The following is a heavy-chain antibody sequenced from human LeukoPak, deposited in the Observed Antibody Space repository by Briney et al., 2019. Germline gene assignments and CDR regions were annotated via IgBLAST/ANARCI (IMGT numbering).Heavy chain of an antibody. J-gene: IGHJ4*02. V-gene: IGHV3-23*01. CDR2: ISDSGGNI. CDR1: GFTFSSYA. CDR3: AKQDIRSSAWYD. D-gene: IGHD6-19*01. Sequence: GGSLRLSYAASGFTFSSYAMSWVRQAPGQGLEWVSAISDSGGNIYYGDSVKGLFTISRNNSKNTLYLQKNSLRAEDAAVYYCAKQDIRSSAWYDWGQGTLVTVSS.